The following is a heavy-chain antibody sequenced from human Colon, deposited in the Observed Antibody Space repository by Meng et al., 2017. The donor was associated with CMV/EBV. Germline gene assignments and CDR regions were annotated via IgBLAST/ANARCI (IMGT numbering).Heavy chain of an antibody. CDR2: ISSSGSTI. CDR1: GFTVSNNH. D-gene: IGHD3-10*01. J-gene: IGHJ3*01. CDR3: ARGAITYYYGLGYSDAFDF. Sequence: GGSLRLSCAASGFTVSNNHMSWVRQAPGKGLEWVSYISSSGSTIYYADSVKGRFTISRDNAKNSLYLQMNSLRAEDTAVYYCARGAITYYYGLGYSDAFDFWGQGTMVTVSS. V-gene: IGHV3-11*04.